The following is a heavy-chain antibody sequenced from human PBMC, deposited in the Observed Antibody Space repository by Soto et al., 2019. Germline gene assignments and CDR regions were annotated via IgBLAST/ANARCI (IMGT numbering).Heavy chain of an antibody. D-gene: IGHD3-10*01. Sequence: PSETLSLTCTVSGGSISSYYWSWIRQPPGKGLEWIGYIYYSGSTNYNPSLKSRVTISVDTSKNQFSLKLSSVTAADTAVYYCARVDYLYSGXYYPSYFDYWGQGTLVTVSS. V-gene: IGHV4-59*01. CDR3: ARVDYLYSGXYYPSYFDY. CDR2: IYYSGST. CDR1: GGSISSYY. J-gene: IGHJ4*02.